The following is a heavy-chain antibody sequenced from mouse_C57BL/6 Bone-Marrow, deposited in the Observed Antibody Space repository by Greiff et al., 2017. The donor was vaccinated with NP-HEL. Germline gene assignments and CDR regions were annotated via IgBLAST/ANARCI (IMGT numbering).Heavy chain of an antibody. CDR3: ARWNHYDYDDAMDY. CDR2: INPNYGTT. V-gene: IGHV1-39*01. Sequence: EVQLKESGPELVKPGASVKISCKASGYSFTDYNMNWVKQSNGKSLEWIGVINPNYGTTSYNQKFKGKATLTVDQSSSTAYMQLNSLTSEDSAVYYCARWNHYDYDDAMDYWGQGTSVTVSS. J-gene: IGHJ4*01. CDR1: GYSFTDYN. D-gene: IGHD2-4*01.